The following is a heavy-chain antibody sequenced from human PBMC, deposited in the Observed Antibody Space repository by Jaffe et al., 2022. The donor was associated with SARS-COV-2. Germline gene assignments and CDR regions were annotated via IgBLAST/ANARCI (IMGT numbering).Heavy chain of an antibody. V-gene: IGHV1-3*04. Sequence: QAQLVQSGAEVRKPGASVKVSCWASGYTFTYYTIHWLRQAPGQRLEWMGWIDTDSGNTKYSQKFQPRVTITRDTSASTAYLELSSLTSEDTAVYFCARGPFFYYYMDVWGTGTTVTVSS. CDR2: IDTDSGNT. CDR3: ARGPFFYYYMDV. CDR1: GYTFTYYT. J-gene: IGHJ6*03.